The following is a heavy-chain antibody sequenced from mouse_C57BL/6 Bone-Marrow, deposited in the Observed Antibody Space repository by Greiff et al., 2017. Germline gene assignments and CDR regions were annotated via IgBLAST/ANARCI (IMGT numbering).Heavy chain of an antibody. CDR2: IDPSDSYT. D-gene: IGHD1-1*02. Sequence: VQLQQPGAELVMPGASVKLSCKASGYTFTSYWMHWVKQRPGQGLEWIGEIDPSDSYTNYNQKFKGKSTLTVDKSSSTAYMKLSSLTSEDSAVYYCARCYVYGCRSFDFWGTGTTVTVSS. J-gene: IGHJ1*03. CDR3: ARCYVYGCRSFDF. CDR1: GYTFTSYW. V-gene: IGHV1-69*01.